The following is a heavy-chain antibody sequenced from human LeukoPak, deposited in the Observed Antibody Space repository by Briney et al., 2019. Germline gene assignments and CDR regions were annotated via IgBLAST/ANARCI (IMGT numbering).Heavy chain of an antibody. J-gene: IGHJ4*02. CDR1: GYSISSGYY. CDR2: LTANGDAT. CDR3: ATFGVIVRNNYLDY. Sequence: ETLCLTCTVSGYSISSGYYWGWIRQPPGRGLDWVSSLTANGDATYYADSVKGRFTISRDNSKNTLYLQMSSLRAEDTGIYYCATFGVIVRNNYLDYWGQGALVAVSS. V-gene: IGHV3-23*01. D-gene: IGHD3-3*01.